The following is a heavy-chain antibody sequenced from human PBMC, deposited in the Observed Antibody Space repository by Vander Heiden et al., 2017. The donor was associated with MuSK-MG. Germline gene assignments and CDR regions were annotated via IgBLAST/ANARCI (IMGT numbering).Heavy chain of an antibody. Sequence: GYSISSGYYWGWIRQPPGKGLEWIGSIYHSGSTYYNPSLKSRVTISVDTSKNQFSLKLSSVTAADTAVYYCARPGTMDSSSWYVVWGQGTLVTVSS. J-gene: IGHJ4*02. CDR3: ARPGTMDSSSWYVV. D-gene: IGHD6-13*01. CDR1: GYSISSGYY. V-gene: IGHV4-38-2*01. CDR2: IYHSGST.